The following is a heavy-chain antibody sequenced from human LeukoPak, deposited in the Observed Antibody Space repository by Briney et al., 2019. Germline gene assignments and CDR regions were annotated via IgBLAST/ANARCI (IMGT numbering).Heavy chain of an antibody. CDR3: ARDDPLRFLPFDI. D-gene: IGHD3-3*01. J-gene: IGHJ3*02. V-gene: IGHV5-51*01. Sequence: GESLKISCKGSGYSFTSYWIGWVRQMPVKGLEWMGIIYPGDSDTRYSPSFQGQVTISADKSISTAYLQWSSLKASDTAMYYCARDDPLRFLPFDIWGQGTMVTVSS. CDR1: GYSFTSYW. CDR2: IYPGDSDT.